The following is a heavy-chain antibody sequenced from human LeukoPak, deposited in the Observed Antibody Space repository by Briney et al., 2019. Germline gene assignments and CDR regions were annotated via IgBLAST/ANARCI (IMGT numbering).Heavy chain of an antibody. Sequence: ASVTVSCKASGYTFTSYGISWVRQAPGQGLEWMGWISAYNGNTNYAQKLQGRVTMTTDTSTSTAYMELRSLRSDDTAVYYCARDGELGSHHYYFDYWGQGTLVTVSS. CDR3: ARDGELGSHHYYFDY. V-gene: IGHV1-18*01. D-gene: IGHD3-10*01. J-gene: IGHJ4*02. CDR2: ISAYNGNT. CDR1: GYTFTSYG.